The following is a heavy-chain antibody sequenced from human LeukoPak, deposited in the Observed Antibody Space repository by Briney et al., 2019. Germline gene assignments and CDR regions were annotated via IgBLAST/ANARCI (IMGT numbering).Heavy chain of an antibody. D-gene: IGHD3-3*01. CDR1: GGSISSSRYY. J-gene: IGHJ4*02. Sequence: SETLSLTCTVSGGSISSSRYYWGWIRQPPGKGLEWIGSIYYSGSTYYNPSLKSRVTISVDTSKNQFSLKLSSVTAADTAVYYCARGRSGHPHFDYWGQGTLVTVSS. CDR3: ARGRSGHPHFDY. V-gene: IGHV4-39*07. CDR2: IYYSGST.